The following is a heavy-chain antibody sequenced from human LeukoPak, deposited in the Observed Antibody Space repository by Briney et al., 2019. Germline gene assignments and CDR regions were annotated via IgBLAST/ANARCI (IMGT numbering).Heavy chain of an antibody. CDR2: AGTGSDT. J-gene: IGHJ4*02. Sequence: PGGSLRLSCAASGFTFSSYAISWVRQAPGKGLEWVSAAGTGSDTSYADSVKGRFTISRDNSKNTLYLQVNSLGAEDTAVYYCAKEGSRRRFDLDSWGQGNLVTVSS. V-gene: IGHV3-23*01. CDR1: GFTFSSYA. D-gene: IGHD3-16*01. CDR3: AKEGSRRRFDLDS.